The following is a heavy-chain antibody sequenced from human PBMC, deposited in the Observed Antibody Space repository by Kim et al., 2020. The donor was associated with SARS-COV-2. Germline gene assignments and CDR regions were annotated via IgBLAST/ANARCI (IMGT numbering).Heavy chain of an antibody. Sequence: GGSLRLSCAASGFTFSSYGMHWVRQAPGKGLEWVAVISYDGSNKYYADSVKGRFTISRDNSKNTLYLQMNSLRAEDTAVYYCARDWAENPPDFSEAPHDSYCMDVWGQGTTVTVSS. CDR2: ISYDGSNK. CDR1: GFTFSSYG. V-gene: IGHV3-33*05. D-gene: IGHD3-16*01. J-gene: IGHJ6*02. CDR3: ARDWAENPPDFSEAPHDSYCMDV.